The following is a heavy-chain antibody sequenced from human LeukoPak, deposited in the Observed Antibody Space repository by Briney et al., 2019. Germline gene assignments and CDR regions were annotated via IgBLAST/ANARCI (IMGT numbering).Heavy chain of an antibody. CDR3: ARVPIAAAVEGAFDI. CDR2: IYYSGST. Sequence: SETLSLTCTVSGGSISSYYWSWIRQPPGKGLEWIGYIYYSGSTNYNPSLKSRVTISVDTSKNQFSLKLSSVTAADTAVYYCARVPIAAAVEGAFDIWGQGTMVTVSS. J-gene: IGHJ3*02. CDR1: GGSISSYY. D-gene: IGHD6-13*01. V-gene: IGHV4-59*01.